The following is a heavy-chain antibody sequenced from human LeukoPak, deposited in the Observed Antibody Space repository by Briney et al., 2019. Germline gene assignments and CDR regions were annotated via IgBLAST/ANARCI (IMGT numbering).Heavy chain of an antibody. D-gene: IGHD2-2*01. CDR1: GYTFTGYY. Sequence: ASVKVSCKASGYTFTGYYMHWVRQAPGQGLEWMGWINPNSGGTNYAQKFQGRVTMTRDTSISTAYMELSRLRSDDTAVYYCARVAVPAASYGYFDYWGQGTLVTVSS. J-gene: IGHJ4*02. CDR2: INPNSGGT. V-gene: IGHV1-2*02. CDR3: ARVAVPAASYGYFDY.